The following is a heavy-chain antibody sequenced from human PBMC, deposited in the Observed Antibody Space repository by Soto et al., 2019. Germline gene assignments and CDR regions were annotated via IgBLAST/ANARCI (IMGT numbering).Heavy chain of an antibody. CDR1: GGSFSGYY. CDR3: ARGEGMITFGGVIAYYFDY. Sequence: QVQLQQWGAGLLKPSETLSLTCAVYGGSFSGYYWCWLRQPPGKGLEWIGEINHSGSTNYNPSLRSRVTRSVDPSKNQFSLKLSSVTAADTAVYYCARGEGMITFGGVIAYYFDYWGQGTLVTVSS. J-gene: IGHJ4*02. V-gene: IGHV4-34*01. CDR2: INHSGST. D-gene: IGHD3-16*02.